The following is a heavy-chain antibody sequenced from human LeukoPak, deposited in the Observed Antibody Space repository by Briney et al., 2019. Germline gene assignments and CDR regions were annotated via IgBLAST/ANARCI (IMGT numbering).Heavy chain of an antibody. J-gene: IGHJ4*02. CDR2: INPNSGGT. CDR3: ARLPAFARLVRDIKDY. CDR1: GYTFTGYY. D-gene: IGHD3-9*01. Sequence: EASVKVSCKASGYTFTGYYMHWVRQAPGQGLEWMGWINPNSGGTNYAQKFQGRVTMTRDTSISTAYMELSSLRSEDTAVYYCARLPAFARLVRDIKDYWGQGTLVTVFS. V-gene: IGHV1-2*02.